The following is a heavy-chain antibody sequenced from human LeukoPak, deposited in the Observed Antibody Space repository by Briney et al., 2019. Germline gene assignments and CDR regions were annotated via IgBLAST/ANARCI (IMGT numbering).Heavy chain of an antibody. J-gene: IGHJ5*02. Sequence: ASVKVSCKASGYTFTGYYMHWLRQAPGQGLEWMGWINPNSGGTNYAQKFQGRVTMTRDTSISTAYMELSRLRSDNTAVYYCARDGRIAARGWFDPWGQGTLVTVSS. D-gene: IGHD6-13*01. CDR1: GYTFTGYY. CDR2: INPNSGGT. V-gene: IGHV1-2*02. CDR3: ARDGRIAARGWFDP.